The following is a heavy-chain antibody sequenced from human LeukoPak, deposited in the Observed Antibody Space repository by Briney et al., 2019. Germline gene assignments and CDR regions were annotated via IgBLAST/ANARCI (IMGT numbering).Heavy chain of an antibody. D-gene: IGHD3-22*01. V-gene: IGHV3-48*04. CDR2: ISSSGSTI. J-gene: IGHJ4*02. Sequence: GGSLRLSCAASGFPFSSYSMNWVRQAPGKGLEWVSYISSSGSTIYYADSVKGRFTISRDNAKNSLYLQMNSLRAGDTAVYYCASGFWASSGSLDYWGQGTLVTVSS. CDR1: GFPFSSYS. CDR3: ASGFWASSGSLDY.